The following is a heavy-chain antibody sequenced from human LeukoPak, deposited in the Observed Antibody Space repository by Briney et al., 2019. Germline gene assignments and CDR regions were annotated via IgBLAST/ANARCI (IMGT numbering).Heavy chain of an antibody. D-gene: IGHD6-13*01. CDR3: ARTWSRVYSSSLTPGDY. CDR2: INPNSGGT. CDR1: GYTFTGYY. Sequence: ASVKVSCKASGYTFTGYYMHWVRQAPGQGLEWMGWINPNSGGTNYAQKFQGRVTMTRDTSISTAYMELSRLRSDDTAVYYCARTWSRVYSSSLTPGDYWGQGTLVTVSS. V-gene: IGHV1-2*02. J-gene: IGHJ4*02.